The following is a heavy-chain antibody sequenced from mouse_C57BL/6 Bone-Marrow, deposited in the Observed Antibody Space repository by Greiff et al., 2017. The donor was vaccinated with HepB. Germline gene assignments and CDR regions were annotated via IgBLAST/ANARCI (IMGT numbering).Heavy chain of an antibody. CDR1: GYTFTDHT. CDR3: ARRRDGPSYYAMDY. D-gene: IGHD2-3*01. J-gene: IGHJ4*01. Sequence: VHLVESDAELVKPGASVKISCKVSGYTFTDHTIHWMKQRPEQGLEWIGYIYPRDGSTKYNEKFKGKATLTADKSSSTAYMQLNSLTSEDSAVYFCARRRDGPSYYAMDYWGQGTSVTVSS. CDR2: IYPRDGST. V-gene: IGHV1-78*01.